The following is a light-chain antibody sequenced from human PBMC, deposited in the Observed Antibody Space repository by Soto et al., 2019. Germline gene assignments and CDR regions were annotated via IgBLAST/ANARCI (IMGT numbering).Light chain of an antibody. CDR3: SKERANTHVV. CDR1: SSDVGSYDL. J-gene: IGLJ2*01. Sequence: QSALTQPASVSGSPGQSITISCTGTSSDVGSYDLVSWYQQHPGKAPKLVIYEATQRASGISDRFSGSESGNTASLTISGLQAEDEADYYCSKERANTHVVFGGGTKVTVL. V-gene: IGLV2-23*01. CDR2: EAT.